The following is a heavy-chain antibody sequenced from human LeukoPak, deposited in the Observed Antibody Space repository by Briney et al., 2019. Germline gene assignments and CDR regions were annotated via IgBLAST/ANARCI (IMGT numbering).Heavy chain of an antibody. CDR2: IKQDGSEK. Sequence: GGSLRLSCAASGLTFSSYWMSWVRQAPGKGLEWVASIKQDGSEKYYVDSVKGRFTISRDNAKNSLYLQMNSLRAEDTAVYYCARDLLRYFDWFDYWGQGTLVTVSS. D-gene: IGHD3-9*01. CDR1: GLTFSSYW. CDR3: ARDLLRYFDWFDY. J-gene: IGHJ5*01. V-gene: IGHV3-7*01.